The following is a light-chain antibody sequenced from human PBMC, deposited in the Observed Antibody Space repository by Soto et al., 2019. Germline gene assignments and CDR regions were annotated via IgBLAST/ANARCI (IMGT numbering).Light chain of an antibody. J-gene: IGLJ1*01. CDR1: NSNIGSDYG. CDR2: GNS. Sequence: QSVLTQPPSVSGAPGQRVTISCTGTNSNIGSDYGVHWYQQFPGTAPKLLIYGNSNRPSGVPDRFSGSKSGTSASLAITGLQAEDEADYYCSSYTDSTNYVFGTGTKLTVL. CDR3: SSYTDSTNYV. V-gene: IGLV1-40*01.